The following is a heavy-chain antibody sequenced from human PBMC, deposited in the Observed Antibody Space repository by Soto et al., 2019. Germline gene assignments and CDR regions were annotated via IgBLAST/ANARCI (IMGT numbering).Heavy chain of an antibody. J-gene: IGHJ4*02. Sequence: EVQLVESGGGLVQPGGSLRLSCAAPGFTFSTYAMTWVRQAPGKGPEWISYISASSATIYYADSVRGRFTISRDSAKNSLYLQMNSLSAEDTAVYYCVRVISTYESFDFWGQGTLVTVSS. D-gene: IGHD2-2*01. CDR1: GFTFSTYA. CDR2: ISASSATI. V-gene: IGHV3-48*01. CDR3: VRVISTYESFDF.